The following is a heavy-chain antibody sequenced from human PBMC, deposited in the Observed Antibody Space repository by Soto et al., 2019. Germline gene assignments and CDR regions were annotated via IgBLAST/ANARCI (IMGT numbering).Heavy chain of an antibody. J-gene: IGHJ4*02. V-gene: IGHV4-34*01. CDR1: GGSFSGYY. Sequence: PSETLSLTCAVYGGSFSGYYWSWIRQPPGKGLEWIGEINHSGSTNYNPSLKSRVTISVDTSKNQFSLKMSSVTAAETAVYYWARGQGYYDSSGYYYDLFDYWGQGTLVTVSS. D-gene: IGHD3-22*01. CDR2: INHSGST. CDR3: ARGQGYYDSSGYYYDLFDY.